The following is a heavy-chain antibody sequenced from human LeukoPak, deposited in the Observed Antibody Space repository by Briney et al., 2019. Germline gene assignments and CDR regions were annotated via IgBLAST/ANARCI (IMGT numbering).Heavy chain of an antibody. CDR3: ARDFYRSGLLDY. V-gene: IGHV3-15*01. D-gene: IGHD3-22*01. CDR1: GFTFGNAW. J-gene: IGHJ4*02. Sequence: PGGSLRLSCAASGFTFGNAWMSWVRQAPGKGLEWVGRIKSRTDGGTTDYAAPVKGRFTISRDDSKNTLYLQMNSLKTEDTAVYYCARDFYRSGLLDYWGQGTLVTVSS. CDR2: IKSRTDGGTT.